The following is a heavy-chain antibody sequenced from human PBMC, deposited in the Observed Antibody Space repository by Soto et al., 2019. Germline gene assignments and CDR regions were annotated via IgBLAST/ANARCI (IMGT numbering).Heavy chain of an antibody. CDR2: IGNYGGDI. J-gene: IGHJ4*02. CDR3: AKKCLGNSPFDN. D-gene: IGHD1-7*01. Sequence: EVQLLESGGSLVQPGGSLRLSCAGSGFTFSSYAMAWVRQAPGKGLEWVSSIGNYGGDISYADSVKFRFTVSRDNSKNTLYLQMDSLRAEDTAIYYCAKKCLGNSPFDNWGQGTLVTVSS. CDR1: GFTFSSYA. V-gene: IGHV3-23*01.